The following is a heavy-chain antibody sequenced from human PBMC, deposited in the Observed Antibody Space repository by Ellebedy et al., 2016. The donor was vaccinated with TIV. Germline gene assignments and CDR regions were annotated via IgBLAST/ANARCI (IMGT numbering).Heavy chain of an antibody. D-gene: IGHD3-10*01. V-gene: IGHV4-34*09. CDR2: IDDSGGF. J-gene: IGHJ4*02. CDR1: GGSFSGHY. Sequence: LRLSXAVYGGSFSGHYWSWIRQPPGKRLEWIGEIDDSGGFNYNPSLKSRVTISVDTSKNQFSLKLSSVTAADTAVYYCARVEGSGSPTFDYWGQGTLVTVSS. CDR3: ARVEGSGSPTFDY.